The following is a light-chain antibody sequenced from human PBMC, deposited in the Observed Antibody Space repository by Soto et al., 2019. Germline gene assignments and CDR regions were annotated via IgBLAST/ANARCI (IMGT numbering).Light chain of an antibody. J-gene: IGKJ2*01. CDR2: DAS. V-gene: IGKV1-33*01. CDR3: QQYDTLPMYT. CDR1: QATSNY. Sequence: DIQMTQSPSSLSASVGDRVTITCQASQATSNYLNWYHQKPGKAPKLLIYDASNLETGVPSRFSASGSATDFTVTISSLQPEDIATYYCQQYDTLPMYTFGQGTKLEIK.